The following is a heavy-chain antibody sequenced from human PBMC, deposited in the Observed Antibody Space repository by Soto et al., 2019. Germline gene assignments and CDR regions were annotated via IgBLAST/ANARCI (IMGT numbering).Heavy chain of an antibody. CDR2: ISSSGSTI. Sequence: PGGSLRLSCAASGFTFSSYEMNWARQAPGKGLEWVSYISSSGSTIYYADSVKGRFTISRDNAKNSLYLQMNSLRAEDTAVYYCARGSYPCSGGSCYSRVYYFDYWGQGTLVTVSS. J-gene: IGHJ4*02. CDR1: GFTFSSYE. D-gene: IGHD2-15*01. V-gene: IGHV3-48*03. CDR3: ARGSYPCSGGSCYSRVYYFDY.